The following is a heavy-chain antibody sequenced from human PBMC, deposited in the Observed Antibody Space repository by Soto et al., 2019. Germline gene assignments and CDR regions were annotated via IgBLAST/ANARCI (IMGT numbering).Heavy chain of an antibody. CDR3: VKPPAYYIDSYAYYPV. Sequence: GGSLRLSCSASGFTFSNYALHWVRQAPGKGLEYVSSIGTNGDSTFYAESVKGRFTISRDNSKNTLYLQMRNLGPEDTAVYYCVKPPAYYIDSYAYYPVWGQGTLVTVSS. J-gene: IGHJ4*02. CDR2: IGTNGDST. D-gene: IGHD3-22*01. CDR1: GFTFSNYA. V-gene: IGHV3-64D*06.